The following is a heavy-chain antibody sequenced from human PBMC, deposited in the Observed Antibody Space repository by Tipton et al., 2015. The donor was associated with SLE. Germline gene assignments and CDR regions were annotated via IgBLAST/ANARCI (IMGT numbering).Heavy chain of an antibody. V-gene: IGHV5-51*01. D-gene: IGHD3-10*01. Sequence: QVTISADKSISTAYLQWSSLKASDTAMYYCARIVGDADAFDIWGQGTMVTVSS. CDR3: ARIVGDADAFDI. J-gene: IGHJ3*02.